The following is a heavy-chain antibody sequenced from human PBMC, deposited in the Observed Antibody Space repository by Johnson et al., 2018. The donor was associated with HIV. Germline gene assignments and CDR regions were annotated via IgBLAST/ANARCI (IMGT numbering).Heavy chain of an antibody. Sequence: VQLVESGGGLVQPGGSLRLSCAASGFTFSHYWMHWVRQAPGKGLEWVSAISGSGGSTYYADSVKGRFTISRDNSKNTLYLQMNSLRAEDTAVFYCVRGGLGYQNIHDPFDIWGQGTVVIVSS. D-gene: IGHD3-16*02. CDR2: ISGSGGST. V-gene: IGHV3-23*04. CDR1: GFTFSHYW. J-gene: IGHJ3*02. CDR3: VRGGLGYQNIHDPFDI.